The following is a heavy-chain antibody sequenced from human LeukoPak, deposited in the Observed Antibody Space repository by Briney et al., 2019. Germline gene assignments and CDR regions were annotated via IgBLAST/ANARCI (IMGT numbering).Heavy chain of an antibody. CDR1: GFTFSSYS. D-gene: IGHD6-19*01. CDR2: ISSSSSYI. V-gene: IGHV3-21*01. CDR3: ARGIIAVAGTPNY. Sequence: GGSLSLSCAASGFTFSSYSMNWVRQAPGKGLEWVSSISSSSSYIYYADSVKGRFTISRDNAKNSLYLQMNSLRAEDTAVYYCARGIIAVAGTPNYWGQGTLVTVSS. J-gene: IGHJ4*02.